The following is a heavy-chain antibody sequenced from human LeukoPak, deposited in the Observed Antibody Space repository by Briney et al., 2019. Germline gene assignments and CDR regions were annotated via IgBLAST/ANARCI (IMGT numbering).Heavy chain of an antibody. V-gene: IGHV1-8*03. J-gene: IGHJ4*02. CDR3: AYGSGSCLDY. Sequence: ASVKVSCKASGYTFTSYDINWVRQATGQGLEWMGWMNPNSGNTGYAQEFQGRVTITRNTSISTAYMELSSLRSEDTAVYYCAYGSGSCLDYWGQGTLVTVSS. D-gene: IGHD3-10*01. CDR2: MNPNSGNT. CDR1: GYTFTSYD.